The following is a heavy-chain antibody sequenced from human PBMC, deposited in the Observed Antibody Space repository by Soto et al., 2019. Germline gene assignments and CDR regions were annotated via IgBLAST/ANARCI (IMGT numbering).Heavy chain of an antibody. V-gene: IGHV3-21*01. CDR1: GFTFSSYS. J-gene: IGHJ6*02. Sequence: EVQLVESGGGLVKPGGSLRLSCAASGFTFSSYSMNWVRQAPGKGLEWVSSISSSSSYIYYADSVKGRVTISRDNAKNSLDLQMNRLRAEDTAVYYCARASRITMVGGAPEYYYGMDVWGPGTTVTVSS. CDR3: ARASRITMVGGAPEYYYGMDV. D-gene: IGHD3-10*01. CDR2: ISSSSSYI.